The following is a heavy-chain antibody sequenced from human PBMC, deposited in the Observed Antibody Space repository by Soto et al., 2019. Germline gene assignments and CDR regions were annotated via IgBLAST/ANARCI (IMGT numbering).Heavy chain of an antibody. J-gene: IGHJ4*02. CDR3: ATGVIWIGYFTVDS. CDR2: FIPVYRTL. Sequence: SGKVCCKASGGSFGKSAINWLRQTPGQGLEWLGGFIPVYRTLNYAQKFQGRVTITADESTGTAYMTLSSLASDDTAVYYCATGVIWIGYFTVDSWGQGTRVTVSS. CDR1: GGSFGKSA. V-gene: IGHV1-69*13. D-gene: IGHD3-3*01.